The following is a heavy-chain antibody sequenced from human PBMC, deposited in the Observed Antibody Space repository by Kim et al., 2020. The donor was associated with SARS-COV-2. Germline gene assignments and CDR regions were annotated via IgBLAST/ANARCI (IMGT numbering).Heavy chain of an antibody. CDR3: AKGAFSDGTIDY. CDR2: LSDDGSNE. CDR1: GFTFSTYA. J-gene: IGHJ4*02. Sequence: GGSLRLSCAASGFTFSTYAMHWVRQAPGKRLEWVAVLSDDGSNEYYADSVKGRFTISRDNSKNTLYLQMNSLRAEDTSLYYCAKGAFSDGTIDYWGQGTLVTVSS. V-gene: IGHV3-30*18. D-gene: IGHD1-7*01.